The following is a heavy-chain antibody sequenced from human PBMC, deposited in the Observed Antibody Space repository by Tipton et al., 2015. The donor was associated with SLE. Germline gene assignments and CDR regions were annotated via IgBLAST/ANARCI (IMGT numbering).Heavy chain of an antibody. CDR3: AREVYDSSGYYYRMDYYYYGMDV. D-gene: IGHD3-22*01. J-gene: IGHJ6*02. V-gene: IGHV4-59*11. Sequence: TLSLTCTVSGGSISSHYWSWIRQPPGEGLEWIGYIYYSGSTNYNPSLKSRVTISVDTSKNQFSLKLSSVTAADTAVYYCAREVYDSSGYYYRMDYYYYGMDVWGQGTTVTVSS. CDR1: GGSISSHY. CDR2: IYYSGST.